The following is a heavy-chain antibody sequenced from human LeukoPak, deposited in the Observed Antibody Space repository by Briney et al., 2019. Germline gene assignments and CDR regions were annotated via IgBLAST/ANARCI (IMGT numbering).Heavy chain of an antibody. CDR3: ARLNCGGDCYLDP. Sequence: PSETLSLTCTVSGGSISSYYWSWIRQPPGKGLEWIGYIYYSGSTNYNPSLKSRVTISVDTSKNQFSLKLSSVTAADTAVYYCARLNCGGDCYLDPWGQGTLVTVSS. J-gene: IGHJ5*02. CDR2: IYYSGST. CDR1: GGSISSYY. D-gene: IGHD2-21*02. V-gene: IGHV4-59*08.